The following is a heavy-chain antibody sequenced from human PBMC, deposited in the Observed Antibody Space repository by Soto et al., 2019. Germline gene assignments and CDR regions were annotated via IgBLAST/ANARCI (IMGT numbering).Heavy chain of an antibody. CDR2: IYYSGTT. D-gene: IGHD3-10*01. J-gene: IGHJ5*02. CDR1: GGSISSGGYS. V-gene: IGHV4-61*08. Sequence: SETLSLTCAVSGGSISSGGYSWSWIRQPPGKGLEWIGYIYYSGTTNYNPSLKSRVTISEDTSKNQFSLKLSSVTAADTAVYYCARHYVSLWFGDRSPAEFDPWGQGTLVTVSS. CDR3: ARHYVSLWFGDRSPAEFDP.